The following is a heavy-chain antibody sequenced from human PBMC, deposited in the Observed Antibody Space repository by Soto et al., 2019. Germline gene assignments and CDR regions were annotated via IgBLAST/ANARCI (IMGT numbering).Heavy chain of an antibody. J-gene: IGHJ4*02. CDR3: ARLHIVATTYRVVVAAGHDY. D-gene: IGHD2-15*01. CDR2: INPNSGGT. Sequence: GASVKVSCKASGYTFTGYYMHWVRQAPGQGLEWMGWINPNSGGTNYAQKFQGRVTMTRDTSISTAYMELSRLRSDDTAVYYCARLHIVATTYRVVVAAGHDYWGQGTLVTVSS. CDR1: GYTFTGYY. V-gene: IGHV1-2*02.